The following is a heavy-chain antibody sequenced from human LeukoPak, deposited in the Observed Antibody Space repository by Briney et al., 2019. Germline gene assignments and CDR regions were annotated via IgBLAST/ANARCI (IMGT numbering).Heavy chain of an antibody. CDR2: ISSSGSAI. CDR1: GFTFSSYE. D-gene: IGHD6-19*01. J-gene: IGHJ4*02. V-gene: IGHV3-48*03. CDR3: ARDDDLEQWLPDY. Sequence: GGSLRLSCAASGFTFSSYEMNWVRQAPGKGLEWVSYISSSGSAIYYADSVKGRFTISRDNAKNSLYLQMNSLRAEDAAVYYCARDDDLEQWLPDYWGQGTLVTVSS.